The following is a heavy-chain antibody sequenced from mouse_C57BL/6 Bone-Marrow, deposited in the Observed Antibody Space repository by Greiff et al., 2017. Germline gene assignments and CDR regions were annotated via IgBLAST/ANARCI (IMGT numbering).Heavy chain of an antibody. CDR1: GYTFTDYE. V-gene: IGHV1-15*01. Sequence: VKLQESGAELVRPGASVTLSCKASGYTFTDYEMHWVKQTPVHGLEWIGAIDPDNGGTAYNQKFKGKAILTADKSSSTAYMELRSLTSEDSAVYYCTRGGIYYGSPFDYWGQGTTLTVSS. D-gene: IGHD1-1*01. CDR3: TRGGIYYGSPFDY. J-gene: IGHJ2*01. CDR2: IDPDNGGT.